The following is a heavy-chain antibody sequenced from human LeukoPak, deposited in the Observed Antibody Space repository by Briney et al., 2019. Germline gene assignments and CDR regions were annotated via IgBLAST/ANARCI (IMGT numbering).Heavy chain of an antibody. J-gene: IGHJ3*02. D-gene: IGHD3-22*01. CDR1: GFTSSSYS. Sequence: GGSLRLSCAASGFTSSSYSMNWVRQAPGKGLEWVSYISSSSSTIYYADSVKGRFTISRDNAKNSLYLQMNSLRDEDTAVYYCARDQAYYYDSSGAFDIWGQGTMVTVSS. CDR2: ISSSSSTI. V-gene: IGHV3-48*02. CDR3: ARDQAYYYDSSGAFDI.